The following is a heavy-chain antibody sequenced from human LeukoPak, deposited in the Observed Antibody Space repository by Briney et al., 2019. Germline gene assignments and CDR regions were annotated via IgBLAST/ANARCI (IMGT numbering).Heavy chain of an antibody. CDR2: MNPNSGNT. Sequence: ASVKVSCKASGYTFTSYDINWVRQATGQGLEWMGWMNPNSGNTGYAQKFQGRATMTRNTSISTAYMELSSLRSEDTAVYYCARGRLGGSYLGTSFDYWGQGTLVTVSS. CDR3: ARGRLGGSYLGTSFDY. J-gene: IGHJ4*02. D-gene: IGHD2-15*01. CDR1: GYTFTSYD. V-gene: IGHV1-8*01.